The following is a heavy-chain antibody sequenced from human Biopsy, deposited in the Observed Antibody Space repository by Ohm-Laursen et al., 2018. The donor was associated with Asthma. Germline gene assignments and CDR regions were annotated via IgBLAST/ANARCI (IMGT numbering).Heavy chain of an antibody. D-gene: IGHD2-15*01. CDR3: AGGRYCSGASCLYGMDV. CDR1: GMSVSDYY. V-gene: IGHV3-11*01. CDR2: IGIKGTSI. Sequence: GSLRLSCTASGMSVSDYYMTWLRQSPGKGLEWLSHIGIKGTSIYYADSVKGRFTISRDNAKNSLFLQMNGLRADDTAVYFCAGGRYCSGASCLYGMDVWGQGTTVSASS. J-gene: IGHJ6*02.